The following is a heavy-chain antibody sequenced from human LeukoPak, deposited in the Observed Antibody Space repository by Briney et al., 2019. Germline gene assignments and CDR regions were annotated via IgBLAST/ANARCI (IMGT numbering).Heavy chain of an antibody. D-gene: IGHD5-24*01. CDR1: GFTFSSYV. CDR2: SYAAGGT. CDR3: ARALLVRNGYNYSPNYFDY. J-gene: IGHJ4*02. V-gene: IGHV3-53*01. Sequence: QPGGSLRLSCSASGFTFSSYVMFWVRQAPGKGLEWVSVSYAAGGTDYADSVKGRFTISRDNSKSTLYLQMNSLRAEDTAVYYCARALLVRNGYNYSPNYFDYWGQGTLVTVSS.